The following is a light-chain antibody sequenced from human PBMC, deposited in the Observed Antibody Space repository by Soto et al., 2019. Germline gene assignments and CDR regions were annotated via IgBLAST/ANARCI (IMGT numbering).Light chain of an antibody. CDR3: SSYASSTTLL. Sequence: QSALTQPASVSGSPGQSITISCTGTSSDVGSYSYVSWYQQHPGKAPKLMIYEVKNRPSGVSNRFSGSKSGNTASLTISGLQAEDEADYYCSSYASSTTLLFGGGTKVTVL. V-gene: IGLV2-14*01. J-gene: IGLJ3*02. CDR1: SSDVGSYSY. CDR2: EVK.